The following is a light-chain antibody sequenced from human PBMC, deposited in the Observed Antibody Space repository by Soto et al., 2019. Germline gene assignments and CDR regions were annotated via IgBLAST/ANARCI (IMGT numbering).Light chain of an antibody. J-gene: IGLJ2*01. V-gene: IGLV2-14*02. CDR1: SSDVGSYNL. Sequence: QSVLTQPASVSGSPGQSITISCTGTSSDVGSYNLVSWYQQHPGKAPKLMIYEGSKRPSGVSNRFSGSKSGNTASLTISGLQAEDEADYYCSSYTSSSTPVVFGGGTKVTVL. CDR3: SSYTSSSTPVV. CDR2: EGS.